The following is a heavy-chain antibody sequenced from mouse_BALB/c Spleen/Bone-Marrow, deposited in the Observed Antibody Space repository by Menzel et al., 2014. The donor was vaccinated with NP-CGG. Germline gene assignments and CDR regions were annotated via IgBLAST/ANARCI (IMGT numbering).Heavy chain of an antibody. CDR2: VNPNIGGS. CDR1: GYTFTDYT. D-gene: IGHD2-3*01. V-gene: IGHV1-18*01. CDR3: ARGRWYY. J-gene: IGHJ2*01. Sequence: LKESGPELAKPGASVKISCKTSGYTFTDYTIHWVKQSQGKSLEWIGLVNPNIGGSNNNQKFKDKAALTVDKSSSTAYMELRSLTSDDSAVYYCARGRWYYWGQGTTLTVSS.